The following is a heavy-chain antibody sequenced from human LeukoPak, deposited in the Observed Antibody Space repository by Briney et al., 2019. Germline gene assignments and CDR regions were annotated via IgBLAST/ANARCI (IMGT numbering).Heavy chain of an antibody. CDR1: GYTFTSYY. D-gene: IGHD3-22*01. Sequence: GASVKVSCKASGYTFTSYYMHWVRQAPGQGLEWMGIINPSGGSTSYAQKLQGRVTMTTDTSTSTAYMELRSLRSDDTAVYYCARDRDIYYYDSSGYLGGDYWGQGTLVTVSS. V-gene: IGHV1-46*01. CDR2: INPSGGST. CDR3: ARDRDIYYYDSSGYLGGDY. J-gene: IGHJ4*02.